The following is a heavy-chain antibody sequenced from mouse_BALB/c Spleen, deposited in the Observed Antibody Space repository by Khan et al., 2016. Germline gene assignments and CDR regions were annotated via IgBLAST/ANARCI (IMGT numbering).Heavy chain of an antibody. V-gene: IGHV3-1*02. CDR1: GYSFTSGYS. Sequence: VKLLESGPDLVKPSQSLSLTCTVTGYSFTSGYSWHWIRPFPGNKLEWMGFIHYSGSTSYDPSLKSRISITRDTSTNPFFLPLNSVTTEDTAKYYCERWFLSGFAYGGQGTLVTVSA. J-gene: IGHJ3*01. CDR2: IHYSGST. CDR3: ERWFLSGFAY. D-gene: IGHD2-2*01.